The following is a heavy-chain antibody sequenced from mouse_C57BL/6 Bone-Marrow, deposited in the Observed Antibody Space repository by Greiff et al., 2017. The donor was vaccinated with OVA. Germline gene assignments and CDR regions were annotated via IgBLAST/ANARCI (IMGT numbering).Heavy chain of an antibody. CDR2: IWSGGST. Sequence: VMLVESGPGLVQPSQSLSITCTVSGFSLTSYGVHWVRQSPGKGLEWLGVIWSGGSTDYNAAFISRLSISKDNSKSQVFFKMNSLQADDTAIYYCARKGVTVGYYAMDYWGQGTSVTVSS. J-gene: IGHJ4*01. CDR3: ARKGVTVGYYAMDY. D-gene: IGHD2-2*01. CDR1: GFSLTSYG. V-gene: IGHV2-2*01.